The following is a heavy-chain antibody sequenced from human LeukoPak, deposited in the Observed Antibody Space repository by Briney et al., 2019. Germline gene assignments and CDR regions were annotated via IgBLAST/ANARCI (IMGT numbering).Heavy chain of an antibody. CDR2: ISGSGGVT. CDR1: GFTFSSYA. Sequence: GGSLRLSCAASGFTFSSYAMNWVRQAPGEGLEWVSAISGSGGVTYYADSVKGRFTISRDNSKNTLYLQMNSLRAEDTAVYYCAREGVTGLATIPSIDYWGQGTLVTVSS. J-gene: IGHJ4*02. D-gene: IGHD5-24*01. V-gene: IGHV3-23*01. CDR3: AREGVTGLATIPSIDY.